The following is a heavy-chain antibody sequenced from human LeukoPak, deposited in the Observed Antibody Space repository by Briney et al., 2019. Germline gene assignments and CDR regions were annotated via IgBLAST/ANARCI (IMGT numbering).Heavy chain of an antibody. J-gene: IGHJ4*02. CDR3: AKDTRYYYDSSGYLDY. CDR1: GFTFDDYA. CDR2: ISWNSGSI. V-gene: IGHV3-9*01. D-gene: IGHD3-22*01. Sequence: GRSLRLSCAASGFTFDDYAMHWVRQAPGKGLEWVSGISWNSGSIGYADSVKGRFTISRDNAKNSLYLQMNSLRAEDTALYYCAKDTRYYYDSSGYLDYWGQGTLVTVSS.